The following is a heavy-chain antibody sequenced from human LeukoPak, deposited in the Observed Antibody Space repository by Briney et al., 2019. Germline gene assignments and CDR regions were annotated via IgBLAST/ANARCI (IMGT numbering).Heavy chain of an antibody. CDR1: GFIFGNYA. Sequence: GGSLRLSCAASGFIFGNYAMSWVRQAPGKGLEWVSGISGNGGSTSYADSVKGRFTISRDNSKNTLYVQMNSLRAGDTAVYYCAKLVTGRPSGYMDVWGKGTTVTVSS. D-gene: IGHD6-6*01. V-gene: IGHV3-23*01. CDR2: ISGNGGST. CDR3: AKLVTGRPSGYMDV. J-gene: IGHJ6*03.